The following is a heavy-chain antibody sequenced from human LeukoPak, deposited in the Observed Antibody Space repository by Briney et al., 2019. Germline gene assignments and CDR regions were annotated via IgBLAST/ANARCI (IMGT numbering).Heavy chain of an antibody. CDR3: AREGGDYYGSGSYLFDP. Sequence: PSGTLSLTCTVSGGSISSYYWSWIRQPPGKGLEWIGYIYYSGSTNYNPSLKSRVTISVDTSKNQFSLKLSSVTAADTAVYYCAREGGDYYGSGSYLFDPWGQGTLVTVSS. V-gene: IGHV4-59*01. CDR2: IYYSGST. CDR1: GGSISSYY. J-gene: IGHJ5*02. D-gene: IGHD3-10*01.